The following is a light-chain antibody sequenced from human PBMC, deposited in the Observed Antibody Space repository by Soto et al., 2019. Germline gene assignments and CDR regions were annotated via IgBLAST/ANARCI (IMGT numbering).Light chain of an antibody. V-gene: IGKV1-5*03. Sequence: DIQMTQSPSPLSASVGDRVTITCQASQDISNYLNWYQQKPGKAPKLLIYKASTLKSGVPSRFSGSGSGTEFTLTISSLQPDDFATYYCQHYNSYSEAFGQGTRWIS. CDR1: QDISNY. CDR3: QHYNSYSEA. CDR2: KAS. J-gene: IGKJ1*01.